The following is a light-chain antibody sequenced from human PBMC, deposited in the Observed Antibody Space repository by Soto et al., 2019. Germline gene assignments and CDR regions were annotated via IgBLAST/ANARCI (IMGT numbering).Light chain of an antibody. J-gene: IGLJ1*01. CDR1: SSDVGSYNL. V-gene: IGLV2-23*01. CDR3: CSYAGPTTLYV. CDR2: EGI. Sequence: QSALTQPASVPGSPGQSITISCTGTSSDVGSYNLVSWYQQHPGKAPKLIIYEGIKRPSGVSNRVSGSKSGNTASLTISGLQAEDEADFYCCSYAGPTTLYVFGTGTKLTVL.